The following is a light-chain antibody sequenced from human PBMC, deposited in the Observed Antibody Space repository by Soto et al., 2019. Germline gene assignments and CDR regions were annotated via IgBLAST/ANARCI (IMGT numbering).Light chain of an antibody. CDR2: STN. Sequence: QTVVTQEPSFSVSPGRTVTLTCGLSSGSVSTSYYPSWFQQTPGQAPRTLIYSTNTNSSGVPDRFSGSILGNKAALTIAGAQADDESDYYCVLYMGGAIRVFGAGTKLTVL. CDR3: VLYMGGAIRV. CDR1: SGSVSTSYY. J-gene: IGLJ3*02. V-gene: IGLV8-61*01.